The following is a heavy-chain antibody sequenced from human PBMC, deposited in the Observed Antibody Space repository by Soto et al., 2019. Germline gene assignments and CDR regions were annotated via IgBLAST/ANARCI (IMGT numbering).Heavy chain of an antibody. CDR3: AAGVDRYCSSTSCYERGYYHYYGMDV. V-gene: IGHV3-11*04. J-gene: IGHJ6*02. CDR2: TGFGGNTI. CDR1: GFIFSDFY. D-gene: IGHD2-2*01. Sequence: GGSLRLSCAASGFIFSDFYMSWIRQAPGKGLEWLSYTGFGGNTIYYADSVKGRFTISRDNAKNSLYLQMNSLRAEDTAVYYCAAGVDRYCSSTSCYERGYYHYYGMDVWGQGTTVTVSS.